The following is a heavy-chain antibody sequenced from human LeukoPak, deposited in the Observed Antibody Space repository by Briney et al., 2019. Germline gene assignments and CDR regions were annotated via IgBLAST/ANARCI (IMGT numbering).Heavy chain of an antibody. CDR1: GGSISCGDYY. CDR2: IYYSGST. D-gene: IGHD3-3*01. Sequence: SETLSLTCTVSGGSISCGDYYWSWIRQPPGKGLEWIGYIYYSGSTYYNPSLKSRVTISVDTSKNQFSLKLSSVTAADTAVYYCARGSSLGSGYYAHDAFDIWGQGTMVTVSS. V-gene: IGHV4-30-4*08. J-gene: IGHJ3*02. CDR3: ARGSSLGSGYYAHDAFDI.